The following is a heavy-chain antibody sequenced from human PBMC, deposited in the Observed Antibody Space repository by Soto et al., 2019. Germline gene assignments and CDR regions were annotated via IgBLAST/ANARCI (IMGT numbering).Heavy chain of an antibody. CDR2: ISAYNGNT. CDR3: ARDSQDYDFWSGYPLYNWFDP. Sequence: QVQLVQSGAEVKKPGASVKVSCKASGYTFTSYGISWVRQAPGQGLEWMGWISAYNGNTNYAQKLQGRVTMTTDTSTSTAYMELRSLRSADTAVYYCARDSQDYDFWSGYPLYNWFDPWGQGTLVTVSS. CDR1: GYTFTSYG. J-gene: IGHJ5*02. D-gene: IGHD3-3*01. V-gene: IGHV1-18*04.